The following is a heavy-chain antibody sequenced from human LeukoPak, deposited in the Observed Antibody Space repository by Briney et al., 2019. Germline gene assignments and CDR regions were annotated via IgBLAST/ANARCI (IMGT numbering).Heavy chain of an antibody. D-gene: IGHD3-10*01. J-gene: IGHJ4*02. V-gene: IGHV4-4*07. CDR2: IYTSGST. CDR3: ARARVRMVRGVTIDY. CDR1: GGSISSYY. Sequence: SETLSLTCTVSGGSISSYYWSWIRQPAGKGLEWIGRIYTSGSTNYNPSLKSRVTMSVDTSKNQFSLKLSSVTAADTAVYYCARARVRMVRGVTIDYWGQGTLVTVSS.